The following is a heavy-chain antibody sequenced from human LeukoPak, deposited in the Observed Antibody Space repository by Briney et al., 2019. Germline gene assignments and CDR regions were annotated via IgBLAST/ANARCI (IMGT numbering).Heavy chain of an antibody. Sequence: GASVKVSCTASGYTFTSYGISWVRQAPGQGLEWMGWISAYNGNTNYAQKLQGRVTMTTDTSTSTAYMELRSLRSDDTAVYYCARDFWSGYYYYGMDVWGQGTTVTVSS. V-gene: IGHV1-18*01. CDR2: ISAYNGNT. CDR3: ARDFWSGYYYYGMDV. J-gene: IGHJ6*02. CDR1: GYTFTSYG. D-gene: IGHD3-3*01.